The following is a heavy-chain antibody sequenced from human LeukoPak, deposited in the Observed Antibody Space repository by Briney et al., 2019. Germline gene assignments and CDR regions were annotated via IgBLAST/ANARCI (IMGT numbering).Heavy chain of an antibody. J-gene: IGHJ6*03. V-gene: IGHV4-59*12. CDR3: ARSQQQLVRGLGYYYMGV. Sequence: KPSETLSLTCTVSGGSISSYYWSWIRQPPGKGLEWIGYIYYSGSTNYNPSLKSRVTISEDTSKNQFSLKLSSVTAADTAVYYCARSQQQLVRGLGYYYMGVWGKGTTVTVSS. CDR2: IYYSGST. CDR1: GGSISSYY. D-gene: IGHD6-13*01.